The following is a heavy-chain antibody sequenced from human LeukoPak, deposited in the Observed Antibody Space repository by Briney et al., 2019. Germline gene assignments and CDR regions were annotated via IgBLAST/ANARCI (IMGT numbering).Heavy chain of an antibody. D-gene: IGHD3-22*01. Sequence: PGGSLRLSCAASGFTFSSYEMNWVRQAPGKGLEWVSYISSSGSLIYYADSVKGRFTISRDNAKNSLYLQMNSLRPEDTAVYYCAREIGYYDSSGYYYWGQGTLVTVSS. CDR2: ISSSGSLI. V-gene: IGHV3-48*03. CDR3: AREIGYYDSSGYYY. J-gene: IGHJ4*02. CDR1: GFTFSSYE.